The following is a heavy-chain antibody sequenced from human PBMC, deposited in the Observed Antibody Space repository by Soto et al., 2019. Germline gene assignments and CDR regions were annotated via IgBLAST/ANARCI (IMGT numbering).Heavy chain of an antibody. Sequence: PGGSLRLSCAASGFTFSGSGIHWVRQASGKGLEWVGRIRSKANSYATAYAASVKGRFTISRDDSKNTAYLQMNSLKIEDTAVYYCTSLYSSGEGPMWGQGTLVTVSS. V-gene: IGHV3-73*01. CDR2: IRSKANSYAT. D-gene: IGHD6-19*01. J-gene: IGHJ4*02. CDR3: TSLYSSGEGPM. CDR1: GFTFSGSG.